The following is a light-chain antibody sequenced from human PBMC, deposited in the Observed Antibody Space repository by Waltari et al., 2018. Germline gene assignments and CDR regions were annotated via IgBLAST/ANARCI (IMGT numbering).Light chain of an antibody. Sequence: DIVMTQSPDSLAVSLGARATINCESSQSLLDSSNNKNYLAWYQQKPGQPPKLLIYWASTRESGVPDRFSGSGSGTDFTLTISSLQAEDVAVFYCQQYYSTPYTFGQGTKLEIK. CDR2: WAS. CDR1: QSLLDSSNNKNY. CDR3: QQYYSTPYT. V-gene: IGKV4-1*01. J-gene: IGKJ2*01.